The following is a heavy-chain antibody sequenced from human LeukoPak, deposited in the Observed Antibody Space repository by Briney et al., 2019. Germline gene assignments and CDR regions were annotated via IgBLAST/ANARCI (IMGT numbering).Heavy chain of an antibody. CDR2: IYYSGST. CDR3: ARDAAGEGRLVITWFDP. V-gene: IGHV4-39*07. D-gene: IGHD3-22*01. J-gene: IGHJ5*02. Sequence: PSQTLSLTCSVSGGSITSGSYYWSWIRQPAGKELEWIGTIYYSGSTYYNPSLKSRVTISVDTSKNQFSLKLSSVTAADTAVYFCARDAAGEGRLVITWFDPWGQGTLVTVSS. CDR1: GGSITSGSYY.